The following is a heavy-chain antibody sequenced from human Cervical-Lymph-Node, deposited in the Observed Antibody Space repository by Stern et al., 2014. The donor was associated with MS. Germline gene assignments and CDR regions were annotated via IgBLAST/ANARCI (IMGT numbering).Heavy chain of an antibody. CDR2: LNPNSDDP. Sequence: QLVQSGAEMKQPGASVKVSFKASGYAFTAFFIHWVRQVPGQGLEWMGRLNPNSDDPTYAQNFQDRVTLTRDTSIGTAYLELSRLTSADTAVYYCAREATRIVVGIDYWGQGTQVTVSS. V-gene: IGHV1-2*06. CDR1: GYAFTAFF. CDR3: AREATRIVVGIDY. J-gene: IGHJ4*02. D-gene: IGHD1-26*01.